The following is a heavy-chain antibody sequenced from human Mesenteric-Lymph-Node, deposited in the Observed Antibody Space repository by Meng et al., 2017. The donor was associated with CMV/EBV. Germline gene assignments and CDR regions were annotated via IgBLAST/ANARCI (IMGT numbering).Heavy chain of an antibody. J-gene: IGHJ4*02. D-gene: IGHD3-10*01. CDR1: GGTFSNYP. Sequence: CKASGGTFSNYPISWVRQVPGQGLEWMGIINPSGGSTSYAQKFQGRVTMTRDTSTSTVYMELSSLRSEDTAVYYCARRRSSGSYYDYWGQGTLVTVSS. CDR3: ARRRSSGSYYDY. CDR2: INPSGGST. V-gene: IGHV1-46*01.